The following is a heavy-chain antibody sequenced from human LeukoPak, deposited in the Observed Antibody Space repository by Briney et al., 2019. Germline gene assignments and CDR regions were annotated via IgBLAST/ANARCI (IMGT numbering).Heavy chain of an antibody. Sequence: WASVKVSCKASGYTFTSYYMHWVRQAPGQGLEWMGIINPSGGSTSYAQKFQGRVTMTRDTSTSTVYMELSGLRSEDTAVYYCARVGRIVLVTAIPDAFDIWGQGTMVTVSS. D-gene: IGHD2-21*02. CDR3: ARVGRIVLVTAIPDAFDI. CDR1: GYTFTSYY. CDR2: INPSGGST. V-gene: IGHV1-46*01. J-gene: IGHJ3*02.